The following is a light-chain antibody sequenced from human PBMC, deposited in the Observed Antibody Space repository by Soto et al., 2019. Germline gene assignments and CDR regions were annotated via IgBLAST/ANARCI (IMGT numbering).Light chain of an antibody. CDR2: DVS. V-gene: IGLV2-14*03. CDR3: SSYARSSTLV. J-gene: IGLJ2*01. CDR1: SSDVGGYNY. Sequence: QSALTQPASVSGSPGQSITISCTGTSSDVGGYNYVSWYQQHPGKAPKLMIYDVSNRPSGVSNRFSGSKSGNTASLTISGLQPEDEADYYCSSYARSSTLVFGGGTKLTVL.